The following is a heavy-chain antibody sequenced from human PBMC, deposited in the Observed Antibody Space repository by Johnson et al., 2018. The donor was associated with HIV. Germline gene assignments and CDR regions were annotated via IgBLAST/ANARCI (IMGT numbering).Heavy chain of an antibody. CDR3: ARDGESQQLPLGDAFDV. D-gene: IGHD6-13*01. CDR2: ISSNGGST. V-gene: IGHV3-64*01. J-gene: IGHJ3*01. Sequence: VQLVESGGGLVKPGGSLRLSCAASGFTFSSYAMHWVRQAPGKGLEYVSAISSNGGSTYYANSVKGRFTISRDNSKNTLYLQMSSLKVEDTAMYYCARDGESQQLPLGDAFDVWGQGTMVIVSS. CDR1: GFTFSSYA.